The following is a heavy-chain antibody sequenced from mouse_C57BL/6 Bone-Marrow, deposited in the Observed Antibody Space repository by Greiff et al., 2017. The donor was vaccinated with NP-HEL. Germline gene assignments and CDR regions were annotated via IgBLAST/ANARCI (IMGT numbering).Heavy chain of an antibody. J-gene: IGHJ4*01. CDR1: GYAFTNYL. CDR2: INPGSGGT. Sequence: VQLQQSGAELVRPGTSVKVSCKASGYAFTNYLIEWVKQRPGQGLEWIGVINPGSGGTNYNEKFKGKATLTADKSSSTAYMQLSSLASEDSAVYSCERFTTVDGYAMDDWGQGTSVTVSA. D-gene: IGHD1-1*01. CDR3: ERFTTVDGYAMDD. V-gene: IGHV1-54*01.